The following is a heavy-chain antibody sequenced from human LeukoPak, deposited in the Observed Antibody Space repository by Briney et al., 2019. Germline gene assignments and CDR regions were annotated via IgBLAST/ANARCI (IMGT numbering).Heavy chain of an antibody. Sequence: GASVKVSCKASGYTFTSYGISWVRQAPGQGLERMGWISAYNGNTNYAQKLQGRVTMTTDTSTSTAYMELRRLRSDDTAVYYCARDRVVVVAATRLFAFDIWGQGTMVTVS. CDR2: ISAYNGNT. CDR3: ARDRVVVVAATRLFAFDI. V-gene: IGHV1-18*01. CDR1: GYTFTSYG. J-gene: IGHJ3*02. D-gene: IGHD2-15*01.